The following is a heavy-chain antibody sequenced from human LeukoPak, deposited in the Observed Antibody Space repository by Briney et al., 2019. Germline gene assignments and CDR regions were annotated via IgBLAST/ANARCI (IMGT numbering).Heavy chain of an antibody. CDR2: IIPIFGTA. V-gene: IGHV1-69*01. CDR1: GGTFSSYA. J-gene: IGHJ3*02. Sequence: SVKVSRKASGGTFSSYAISWVRQAPGQGLEWMGGIIPIFGTANYAQKFQGRVTITADESTSTAYMELSSLRSEDTAVYYCARVLADAFDIWGQGTMVTVSS. D-gene: IGHD3-3*01. CDR3: ARVLADAFDI.